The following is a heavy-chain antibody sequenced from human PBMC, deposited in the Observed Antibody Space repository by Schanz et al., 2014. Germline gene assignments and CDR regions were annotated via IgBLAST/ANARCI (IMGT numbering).Heavy chain of an antibody. D-gene: IGHD4-17*01. CDR3: ARKMKLGVYGGKGHDSLDI. CDR1: GFAFSSFA. V-gene: IGHV3-21*05. J-gene: IGHJ3*02. CDR2: ISSSSSTR. Sequence: EVQLMESGGGLVKPGGSLRLSCVASGFAFSSFAMTWVRQAPGKGLEWVSYISSSSSTRYYADSVKGRFTISRDNAKNTLYLQMNTLRAEDTAVYYCARKMKLGVYGGKGHDSLDIWGQGTMVTVSS.